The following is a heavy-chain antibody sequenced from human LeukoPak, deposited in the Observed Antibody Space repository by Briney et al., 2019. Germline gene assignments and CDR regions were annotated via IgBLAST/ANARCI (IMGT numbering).Heavy chain of an antibody. CDR2: IYYSGST. D-gene: IGHD6-13*01. V-gene: IGHV4-31*03. CDR1: SGSISSGGYY. CDR3: ARGQQLVLDY. J-gene: IGHJ4*02. Sequence: PSETLSLTCTVSSGSISSGGYYWSWIRQHPGKGLEWIGYIYYSGSTYYNPSLKSRVTISVDTSKNQFSLKLSPVTAADTAVYYCARGQQLVLDYWGQGTLVTVSS.